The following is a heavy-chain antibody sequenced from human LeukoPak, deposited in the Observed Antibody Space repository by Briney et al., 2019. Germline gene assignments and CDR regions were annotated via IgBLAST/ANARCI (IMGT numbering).Heavy chain of an antibody. D-gene: IGHD2-2*01. J-gene: IGHJ4*02. V-gene: IGHV4-61*02. Sequence: PSETLSLTCTVSRGSINGGNYYWTWLRQPAGKGLEWIGRISPSGSTNHNPSLTSRVTISVDTSKNQFSLKLNFVTAADTAVYYCARVSYQEGVDYWGQGTLVTVSS. CDR1: RGSINGGNYY. CDR2: ISPSGST. CDR3: ARVSYQEGVDY.